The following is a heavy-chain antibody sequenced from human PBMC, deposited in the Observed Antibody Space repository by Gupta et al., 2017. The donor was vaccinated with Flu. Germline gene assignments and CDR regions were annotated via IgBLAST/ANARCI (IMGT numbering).Heavy chain of an antibody. J-gene: IGHJ6*02. Sequence: YRMNWVRQARGKGREWVASIRSSTNYIEYAETGMGRCTISRDNDKSSLYLQRNSLRAEEKAVYYCARNVHEPKWELSGLDVWAQETTFPVP. CDR2: IRSSTNYI. V-gene: IGHV3-21*01. D-gene: IGHD1-7*01. CDR3: ARNVHEPKWELSGLDV. CDR1: YR.